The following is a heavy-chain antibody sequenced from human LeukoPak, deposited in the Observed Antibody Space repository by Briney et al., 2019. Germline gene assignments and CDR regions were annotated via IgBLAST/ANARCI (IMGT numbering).Heavy chain of an antibody. Sequence: PGGSLRLSCAASGFTFSSYWMSWVRQAPGKGLEWVANIKQDGSDIYYVDSVKGRFTISRDNAKNSLYLQMNSLRAEDTAVYYCARDNRGGYGGFGEPFDYWGQGTLVTVSS. CDR1: GFTFSSYW. J-gene: IGHJ4*02. CDR2: IKQDGSDI. CDR3: ARDNRGGYGGFGEPFDY. D-gene: IGHD3-10*01. V-gene: IGHV3-7*01.